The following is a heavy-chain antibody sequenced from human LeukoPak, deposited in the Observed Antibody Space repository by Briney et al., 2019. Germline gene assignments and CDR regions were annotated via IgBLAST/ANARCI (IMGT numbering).Heavy chain of an antibody. D-gene: IGHD1-26*01. Sequence: SETLSLTCTVSGGSISNSSYYWGWLRQPPGKGLEWIGSIHYTGKTYYNPSLKSRVTVSVDTSKNHFSLKMTSVTAADTAVYYCARRGAGLNWFDPWGQGTLVTVSS. CDR2: IHYTGKT. CDR3: ARRGAGLNWFDP. V-gene: IGHV4-39*02. CDR1: GGSISNSSYY. J-gene: IGHJ5*02.